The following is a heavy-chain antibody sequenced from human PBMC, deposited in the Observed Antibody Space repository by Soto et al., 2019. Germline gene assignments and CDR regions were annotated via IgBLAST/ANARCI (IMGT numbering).Heavy chain of an antibody. J-gene: IGHJ4*02. CDR1: GFSVSSNY. V-gene: IGHV3-53*04. D-gene: IGHD3-10*02. CDR2: IYSGGST. CDR3: ATCSVTAPR. Sequence: EVQLVESGGGLVQPGGSLRLSCAASGFSVSSNYMSWVRQAPGKGLECVSLIYSGGSTYYADSVKGRFTISRHNFNNTLYLQMNSLRSDDTAVYYCATCSVTAPRWGQGTLVTVSS.